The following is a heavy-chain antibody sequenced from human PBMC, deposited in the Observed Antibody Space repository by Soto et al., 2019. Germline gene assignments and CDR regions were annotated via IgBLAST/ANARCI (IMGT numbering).Heavy chain of an antibody. D-gene: IGHD7-27*01. V-gene: IGHV4-59*08. Sequence: QVQLQESGPGLVKPSETLSLTCTVSGGSISSYYWSWIRQPPGKGLEWIGYIYYSGSTNYNPSLXISVSTXXHTSNNQFSLKLSSVTAADTAVYFCARRSGSCFDYWGQGTLVTVSS. CDR3: ARRSGSCFDY. CDR2: IYYSGST. J-gene: IGHJ4*02. CDR1: GGSISSYY.